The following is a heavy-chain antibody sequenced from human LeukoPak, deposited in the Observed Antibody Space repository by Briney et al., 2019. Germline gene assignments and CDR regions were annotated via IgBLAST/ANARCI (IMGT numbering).Heavy chain of an antibody. Sequence: GGSLRLSCAASGFTVSNNYMSWVRQAPGKGLVWVSSIYSGGSTYYTDSVKGRFTISRDNSKNTLYLQTNSLRAEDTAVYYCARDLAGYNSFDYWGQGTLVTVSS. CDR2: IYSGGST. J-gene: IGHJ4*02. V-gene: IGHV3-66*01. CDR3: ARDLAGYNSFDY. D-gene: IGHD5-24*01. CDR1: GFTVSNNY.